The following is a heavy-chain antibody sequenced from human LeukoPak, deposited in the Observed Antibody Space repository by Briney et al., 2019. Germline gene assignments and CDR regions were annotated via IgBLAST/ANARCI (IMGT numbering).Heavy chain of an antibody. CDR3: VRHDNYPEFRRGSDP. Sequence: SETLSLTCTVSGGSMTNYYWSWIRQPPEKGLEWIGYIFYSGTTSYNPSLKSRVTMSVDTSKNQFSLRLSSVTAADTAIYYCVRHDNYPEFRRGSDPWGQGTLVTVSS. CDR2: IFYSGTT. CDR1: GGSMTNYY. V-gene: IGHV4-59*08. D-gene: IGHD3-10*01. J-gene: IGHJ5*02.